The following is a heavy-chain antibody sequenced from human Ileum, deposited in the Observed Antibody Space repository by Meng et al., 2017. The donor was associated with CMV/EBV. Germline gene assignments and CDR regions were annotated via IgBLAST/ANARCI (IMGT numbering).Heavy chain of an antibody. CDR1: GGTFSSYA. CDR2: IIPIFGTA. J-gene: IGHJ6*02. D-gene: IGHD2-2*01. CDR3: ARDKDIVVVPALSGYYYGMDV. Sequence: SVKVSCKASGGTFSSYAISWVRQAPGQGLEWMGGIIPIFGTANYAQKFQGRVTITTDESTSTAYMELSSLRSEDTAVYYCARDKDIVVVPALSGYYYGMDVWGQGTTVTVSS. V-gene: IGHV1-69*05.